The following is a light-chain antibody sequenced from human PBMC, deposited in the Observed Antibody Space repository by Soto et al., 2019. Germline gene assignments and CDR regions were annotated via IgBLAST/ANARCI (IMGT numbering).Light chain of an antibody. Sequence: DIVMTTSQDTLAVALCERATINCKSSQTLLYTSNNKTYLAWYQQKPGQPPKLLIYWASGRDSGVPDRFSGSGSETDFTLTISNLQAEDVTVYYCQQYFYNSITFGQGTRLEIK. CDR1: QTLLYTSNNKTY. V-gene: IGKV4-1*01. CDR3: QQYFYNSIT. J-gene: IGKJ5*01. CDR2: WAS.